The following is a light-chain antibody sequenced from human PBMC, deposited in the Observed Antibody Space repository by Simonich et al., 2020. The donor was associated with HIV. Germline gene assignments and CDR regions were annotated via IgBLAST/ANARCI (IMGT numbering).Light chain of an antibody. CDR3: QSADNSGTYRA. J-gene: IGLJ3*02. CDR2: KDS. Sequence: SYELTQTPSVSVSPGQTARITCSGDALPKQYAYWYQQKPGQAPVLVIYKDSERPSGIPERFSGSSSGTTVTLTISGVQAEDEADYYCQSADNSGTYRAFGGGTKLTVL. V-gene: IGLV3-25*03. CDR1: ALPKQY.